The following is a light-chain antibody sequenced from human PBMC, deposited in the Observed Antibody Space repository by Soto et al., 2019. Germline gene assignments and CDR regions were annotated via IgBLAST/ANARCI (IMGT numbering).Light chain of an antibody. V-gene: IGLV2-11*01. Sequence: QSVLTQPASVSGSPGQSITISCTGTGSDVGGFNFVSWYQQHPGKAPKLMIYDVSKRPSGVPDRFSGSKSGNTASLTISGLQADDEADYYCCSYAGSYTLFGGGTKLTVL. CDR2: DVS. CDR1: GSDVGGFNF. J-gene: IGLJ2*01. CDR3: CSYAGSYTL.